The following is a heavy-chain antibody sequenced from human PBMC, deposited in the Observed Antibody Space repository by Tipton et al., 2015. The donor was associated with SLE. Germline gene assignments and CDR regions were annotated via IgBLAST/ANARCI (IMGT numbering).Heavy chain of an antibody. CDR2: INTSGTT. D-gene: IGHD3-10*01. CDR3: ARFSSWFGDDAFDI. V-gene: IGHV4-61*02. Sequence: TLSLTCVVSGVSISNGSHYWSWIRQPAGKGLEWIGRINTSGTTNYNSSLQCRVTISVDKSQNQFSLKLSSVTAADTAVYYCARFSSWFGDDAFDIWGQGTMVTVSS. CDR1: GVSISNGSHY. J-gene: IGHJ3*02.